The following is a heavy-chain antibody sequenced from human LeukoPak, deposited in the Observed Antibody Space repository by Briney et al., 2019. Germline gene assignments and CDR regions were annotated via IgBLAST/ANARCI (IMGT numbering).Heavy chain of an antibody. V-gene: IGHV3-48*03. J-gene: IGHJ4*02. CDR3: ARDHYYDSTFDY. CDR2: ISSSGTTI. Sequence: QTGGSLRLSCAASGFRFSSHDMNWVRQAPGKGLEWVSYISSSGTTIYYADSVKGRFTISRDNAQNSLYLHMNSLRAEDTAVYYCARDHYYDSTFDYWGQGTLVTVSS. CDR1: GFRFSSHD. D-gene: IGHD3-22*01.